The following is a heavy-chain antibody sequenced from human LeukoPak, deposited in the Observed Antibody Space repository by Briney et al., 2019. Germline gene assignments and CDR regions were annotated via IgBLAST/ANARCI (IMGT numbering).Heavy chain of an antibody. J-gene: IGHJ5*02. V-gene: IGHV3-30*01. CDR2: ISYDGSNK. D-gene: IGHD2-15*01. CDR3: ARDRLLAANGSTNWFDP. Sequence: PGGSLRLSCAASGFTFSSYAMHWVRQAPGKGLEWVAVISYDGSNKYYADSVKGRFTISRDNSKNTLYLQMNSLRAEDTAVYYCARDRLLAANGSTNWFDPWGQGTLVTVSS. CDR1: GFTFSSYA.